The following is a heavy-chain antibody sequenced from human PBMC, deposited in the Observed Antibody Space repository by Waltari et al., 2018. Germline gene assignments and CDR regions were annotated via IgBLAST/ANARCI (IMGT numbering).Heavy chain of an antibody. J-gene: IGHJ4*02. CDR1: GFTSGRYS. CDR3: ARYYGGYGNYYFDY. Sequence: EVQLVESGGGLVKTGGSLRLSCAASGFTSGRYSMNWGHTAPGKGLEWVSSISRISSYIYYAYSVKGRFTISIDTAKNSLFLQMTSLRAEDTALYYCARYYGGYGNYYFDYWGQGTLVTVSS. CDR2: ISRISSYI. D-gene: IGHD4-17*01. V-gene: IGHV3-21*01.